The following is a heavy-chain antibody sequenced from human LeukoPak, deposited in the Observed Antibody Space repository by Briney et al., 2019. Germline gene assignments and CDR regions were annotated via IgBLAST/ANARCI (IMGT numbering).Heavy chain of an antibody. Sequence: GGSLRLSCAASGFIFTDYWMNWVRQAPGKGLQWVSVIYSGGSTYYADSVKGRFTISRDNSKNTLYLQMNSLRAEDTAVYYCARERGGRIRLYYFDYWGQGTLVTVSS. CDR2: IYSGGST. CDR3: ARERGGRIRLYYFDY. J-gene: IGHJ4*02. CDR1: GFIFTDYW. D-gene: IGHD4/OR15-4a*01. V-gene: IGHV3-53*01.